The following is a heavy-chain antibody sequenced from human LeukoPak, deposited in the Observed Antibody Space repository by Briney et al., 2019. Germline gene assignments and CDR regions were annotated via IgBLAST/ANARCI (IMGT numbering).Heavy chain of an antibody. Sequence: GGSLRLSGAAPGSTFSSYSMNWVRQAPGKGLEWVSYISSSSSTIYYAVSVKGRFTISRDNAKSSLYLQMNSLRAEDTAVYYCARDNLGLAYYDFWSWPAEDVCGKGTTVTVSS. J-gene: IGHJ6*04. CDR1: GSTFSSYS. CDR2: ISSSSSTI. D-gene: IGHD3-3*01. CDR3: ARDNLGLAYYDFWSWPAEDV. V-gene: IGHV3-48*01.